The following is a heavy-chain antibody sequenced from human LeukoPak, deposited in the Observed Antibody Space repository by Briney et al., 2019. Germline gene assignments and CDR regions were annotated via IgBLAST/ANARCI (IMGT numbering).Heavy chain of an antibody. J-gene: IGHJ4*02. CDR1: GFTFSSYA. V-gene: IGHV3-23*01. CDR3: AKDSSADDSSGYSYYFDY. D-gene: IGHD3-22*01. CDR2: ISGSGGST. Sequence: PGGSLRLSCAAAGFTFSSYAMSWVRQAPGKGLEWVSAISGSGGSTYYADSVKGRFTISRDNSKNTLYLQMNSPRAEDTAVYYCAKDSSADDSSGYSYYFDYWGQGTLVTVSS.